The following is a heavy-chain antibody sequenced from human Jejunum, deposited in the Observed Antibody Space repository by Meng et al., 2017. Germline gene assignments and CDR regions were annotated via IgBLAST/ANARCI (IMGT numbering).Heavy chain of an antibody. CDR3: ARMGGYHDDGGFPAWFDP. V-gene: IGHV2-26*01. Sequence: SGPTLVKPTETLTLTCTLSGFSLSTAGMGVSWIRQPPGKAPEWLAHISSNDEKSFTPSLKTRLTISKDTSKSQVVLTLANMDPVDTATYYCARMGGYHDDGGFPAWFDPWGQGILVTVSS. D-gene: IGHD3-16*02. CDR2: ISSNDEK. J-gene: IGHJ5*02. CDR1: GFSLSTAGMG.